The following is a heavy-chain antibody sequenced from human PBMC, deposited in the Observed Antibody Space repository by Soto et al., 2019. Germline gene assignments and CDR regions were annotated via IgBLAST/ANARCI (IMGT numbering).Heavy chain of an antibody. V-gene: IGHV3-66*01. CDR3: ARDGTFDI. Sequence: EVQLVESGGGLVQPGGSLRLSCAASGFTVSSSYMNWVRQAPGKGLEWVSVIYTGGSTYYADSVKGRFTISRANSKNTLHLQMNSLRAEDTAVYYCARDGTFDIWGQGKMVTVSS. D-gene: IGHD1-1*01. J-gene: IGHJ3*02. CDR2: IYTGGST. CDR1: GFTVSSSY.